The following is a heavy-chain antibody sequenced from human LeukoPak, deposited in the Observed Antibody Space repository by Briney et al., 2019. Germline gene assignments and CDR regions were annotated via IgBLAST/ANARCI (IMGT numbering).Heavy chain of an antibody. V-gene: IGHV3-53*04. CDR3: ARDRRGEKDFDV. Sequence: GGSLRLSCAASGISVSNDYMSWVRQAPGKGLEWVSAIYADGYTLDAASVKGRFSISRHNSKNTVYLQMDNLRPEDTAVYYCARDRRGEKDFDVWGPGTMVTVSS. J-gene: IGHJ3*01. CDR2: IYADGYT. CDR1: GISVSNDY.